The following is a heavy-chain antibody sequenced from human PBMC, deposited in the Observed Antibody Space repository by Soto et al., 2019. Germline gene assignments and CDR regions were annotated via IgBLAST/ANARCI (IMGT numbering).Heavy chain of an antibody. CDR2: INHSGST. CDR1: GGSFSGYY. D-gene: IGHD5-12*01. V-gene: IGHV4-34*01. Sequence: SETLSLTCAVYGGSFSGYYWSWIRQPPGKGLEWIGEINHSGSTNYNPSLKSRVTISVDTSKNQFSLKLSSVTAADTAVYYCARWKFRYSGYYYYYYMDVWGKGTTVTVSS. CDR3: ARWKFRYSGYYYYYYMDV. J-gene: IGHJ6*03.